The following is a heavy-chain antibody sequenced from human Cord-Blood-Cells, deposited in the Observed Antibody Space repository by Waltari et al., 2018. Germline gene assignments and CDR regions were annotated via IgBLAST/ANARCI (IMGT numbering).Heavy chain of an antibody. CDR1: GFTFSSYW. D-gene: IGHD2-2*01. CDR2: IKSDGRST. Sequence: EVQLVESGGGLVQPGGSLRLSCAASGFTFSSYWMHWVRQAPGKGLVWVSRIKSDGRSTSYADAVKGRFTISRDNAKNTLYLQMNSLRAEDTAVYYCAREYQPSYYMDVWGKGTTVTVSS. V-gene: IGHV3-74*01. CDR3: AREYQPSYYMDV. J-gene: IGHJ6*03.